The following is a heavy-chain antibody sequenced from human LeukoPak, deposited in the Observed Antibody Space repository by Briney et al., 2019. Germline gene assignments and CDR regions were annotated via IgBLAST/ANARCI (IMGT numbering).Heavy chain of an antibody. CDR2: IYYSGST. D-gene: IGHD6-19*01. CDR1: GGSISSYY. CDR3: ARGPYSSRYGNYYMDV. Sequence: SETLSLTCTVSGGSISSYYWSWIRQPPGKGLEWIGYIYYSGSTNYNPSLKSRVTISVDTSKNQFSLKLSSVTAADTAVYYCARGPYSSRYGNYYMDVWGKGTTVTVSS. V-gene: IGHV4-59*12. J-gene: IGHJ6*03.